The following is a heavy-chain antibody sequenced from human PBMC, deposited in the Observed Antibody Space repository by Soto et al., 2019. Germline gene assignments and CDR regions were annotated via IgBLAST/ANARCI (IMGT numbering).Heavy chain of an antibody. V-gene: IGHV3-30*03. D-gene: IGHD1-26*01. CDR2: ISYDGSNK. Sequence: PGGSLRLSCAASGFTFSSYGMHWVRQAPGKGLEWVAVISYDGSNKYYADSVKGRFTISRDNSKNTLYLQMNSLRAEDTAVYYCARSGALYYYYMDVWGKGTTVTVS. CDR1: GFTFSSYG. CDR3: ARSGALYYYYMDV. J-gene: IGHJ6*03.